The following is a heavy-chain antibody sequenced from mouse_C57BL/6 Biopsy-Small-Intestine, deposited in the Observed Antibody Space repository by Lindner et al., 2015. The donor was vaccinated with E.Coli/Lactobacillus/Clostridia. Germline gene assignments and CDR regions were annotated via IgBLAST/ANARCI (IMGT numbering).Heavy chain of an antibody. D-gene: IGHD2-3*01. CDR1: GYTFTSYG. J-gene: IGHJ2*01. CDR3: APLYDGYYDY. Sequence: VQLQESGPELVKPGASVKLSCKASGYTFTSYGISWVKQRTGQGLEWIGEIYPRSGNTYYNEKFKGKATLTADKSSSTAYMELRSLTSEDSAVYFCAPLYDGYYDYWGQGTTLTVSS. V-gene: IGHV1-81*01. CDR2: IYPRSGNT.